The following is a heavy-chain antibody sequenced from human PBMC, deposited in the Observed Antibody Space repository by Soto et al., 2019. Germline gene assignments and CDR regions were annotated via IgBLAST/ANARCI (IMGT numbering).Heavy chain of an antibody. CDR3: ARDQPGYSYGYGLGY. J-gene: IGHJ4*02. CDR2: ISNNGGIT. CDR1: GLTFSRYG. D-gene: IGHD5-18*01. Sequence: GGSLRLSCAASGLTFSRYGLHWVRQAPGKGLEYVSAISNNGGITYYADSVEGRFTISRDNSKNTLYLQMSSLRAEDTAVYYCARDQPGYSYGYGLGYWGQGTLVTVSS. V-gene: IGHV3-64*04.